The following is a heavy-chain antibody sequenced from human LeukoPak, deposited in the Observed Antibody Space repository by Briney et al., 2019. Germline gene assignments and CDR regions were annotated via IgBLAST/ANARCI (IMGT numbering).Heavy chain of an antibody. J-gene: IGHJ3*02. CDR1: GGSISSYY. Sequence: SETLSLTCTVSGGSISSYYWSWIRQPPGKGLEWSGYIYYSGSTNYNPSLKSRVTISVDTSKNHFSLKLSSVTAADTAVYYCARDGYDSSGYYYAFDIWGQGTMVTVSS. V-gene: IGHV4-59*13. D-gene: IGHD3-22*01. CDR3: ARDGYDSSGYYYAFDI. CDR2: IYYSGST.